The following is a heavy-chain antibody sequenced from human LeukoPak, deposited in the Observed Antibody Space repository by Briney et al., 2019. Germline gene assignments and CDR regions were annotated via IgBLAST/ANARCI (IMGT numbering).Heavy chain of an antibody. CDR2: INPNSGGT. CDR3: AIVYCSSTSCSFDY. Sequence: ASVKVSCKASGYTFTGYYMHWVGQAPGQGLEWMGRINPNSGGTNYAQKFQGRVTMTRDTSISTAYMELSRLRSDDTAVYYCAIVYCSSTSCSFDYWGQGTLVTVSS. D-gene: IGHD2-2*01. J-gene: IGHJ4*02. V-gene: IGHV1-2*06. CDR1: GYTFTGYY.